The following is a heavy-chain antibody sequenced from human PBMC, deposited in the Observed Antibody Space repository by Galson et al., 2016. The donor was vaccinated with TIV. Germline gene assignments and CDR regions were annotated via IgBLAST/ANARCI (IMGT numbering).Heavy chain of an antibody. V-gene: IGHV1-18*01. J-gene: IGHJ4*02. CDR2: MSAYSGAS. D-gene: IGHD6-6*01. Sequence: SVKVSCKASGYTFSNFAITWVRQAPGQGLEWMGYMSAYSGASIYAQEFQGRVTITTDTSTSTAYMELRNLRFDDTAVYYCARYSSTSSRRFDYWGQGTLVTVSA. CDR3: ARYSSTSSRRFDY. CDR1: GYTFSNFA.